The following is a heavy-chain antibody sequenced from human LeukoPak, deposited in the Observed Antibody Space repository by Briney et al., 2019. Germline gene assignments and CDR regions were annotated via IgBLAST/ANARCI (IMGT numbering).Heavy chain of an antibody. CDR2: IYYSGST. V-gene: IGHV4-59*01. J-gene: IGHJ4*02. D-gene: IGHD6-19*01. Sequence: SSETLSLTCTVSGGSISSYYWSWIRQPPGKGLEWIGYIYYSGSTNYNPSLKSRVTISVDTSKNQFSLKLSSVTAADTAVYYCAAGRIAVAGIDYWGQGTLVTVSS. CDR3: AAGRIAVAGIDY. CDR1: GGSISSYY.